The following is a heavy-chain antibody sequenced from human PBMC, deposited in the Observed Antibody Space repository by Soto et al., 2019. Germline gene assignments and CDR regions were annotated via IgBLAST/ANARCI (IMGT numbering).Heavy chain of an antibody. V-gene: IGHV4-4*07. Sequence: QMHLQESGPGLVKPSETLFLTCTVSGGSISGYYWSWVRQPAGKGLAWVGRIYSEGTTNYSPSLKTRVTMSLDTSNDRFSLHLSSVTAAARAVYYCSRVGCSNSKCYTRCMDVCGQGTTVTVSS. J-gene: IGHJ6*02. CDR1: GGSISGYY. CDR2: IYSEGTT. D-gene: IGHD2-2*01. CDR3: SRVGCSNSKCYTRCMDV.